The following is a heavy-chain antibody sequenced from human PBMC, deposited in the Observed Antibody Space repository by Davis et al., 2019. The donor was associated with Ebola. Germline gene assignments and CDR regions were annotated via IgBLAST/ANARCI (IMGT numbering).Heavy chain of an antibody. CDR1: GGSISSYY. J-gene: IGHJ6*02. D-gene: IGHD6-19*01. Sequence: PSETLSLTCTVSGGSISSYYWSWIRQPPGKGLEWIGYIYYSGSTNYNPSLKSRVTISVDTSKNQFSLKLSSVTAADTAVYYCARGRIAVAGRYYYYYYGMDVWGQGTTVTVSS. V-gene: IGHV4-59*01. CDR3: ARGRIAVAGRYYYYYYGMDV. CDR2: IYYSGST.